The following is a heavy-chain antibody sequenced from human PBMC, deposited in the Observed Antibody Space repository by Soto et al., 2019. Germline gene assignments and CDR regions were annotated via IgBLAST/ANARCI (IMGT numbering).Heavy chain of an antibody. V-gene: IGHV3-30*03. D-gene: IGHD2-2*01. CDR2: ISHDGRIK. Sequence: QVQLVESGGGVVQPGRSLRLSCAASGFTFIDYVMHWVRQLPGKGLEWVAVISHDGRIKYYADSVQGRFTISRDNSNNTLYLQMDSLKTDVTALFYSARRLVGASSNLLDYWGQGTLVTVSS. CDR1: GFTFIDYV. J-gene: IGHJ4*02. CDR3: ARRLVGASSNLLDY.